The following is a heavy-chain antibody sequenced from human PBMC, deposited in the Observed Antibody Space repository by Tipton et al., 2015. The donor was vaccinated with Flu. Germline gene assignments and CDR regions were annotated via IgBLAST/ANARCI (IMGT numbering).Heavy chain of an antibody. CDR1: RGSISSSTYY. D-gene: IGHD3-10*01. Sequence: TLSLTCTVSRGSISSSTYYWGWIRQPPGKGLEWIGTIYSSGSTYYNPSLKSRVTITVDTSKNQFSLKMTSVTAADTAVYYCARDQGFGGGLAYDYYALDVWGQGTTVTVSS. V-gene: IGHV4-39*07. CDR3: ARDQGFGGGLAYDYYALDV. CDR2: IYSSGST. J-gene: IGHJ6*02.